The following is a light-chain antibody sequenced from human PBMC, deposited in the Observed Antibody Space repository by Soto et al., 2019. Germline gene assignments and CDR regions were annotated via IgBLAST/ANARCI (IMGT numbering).Light chain of an antibody. Sequence: IVLTQSPATLSLWPGETAILSCRASQTVSSYLSWYQHKPGQAPRLLIYDASKRAPGIPARFSGSGSGTDFTLTISSREPEDFAVYYCQQRSTSITFGQGTRLEIE. CDR1: QTVSSY. J-gene: IGKJ5*01. CDR3: QQRSTSIT. V-gene: IGKV3-11*01. CDR2: DAS.